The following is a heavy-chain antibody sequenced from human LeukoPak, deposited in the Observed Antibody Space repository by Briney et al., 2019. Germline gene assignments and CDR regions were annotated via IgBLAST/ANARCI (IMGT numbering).Heavy chain of an antibody. Sequence: SETLSLTCTVSGGSISSSSYYWGWIRQPPGKGLEWIGSIYYSGSTYYNPSLKSRVTISVDTSKNQFSLKLSSVTAADTAVYYCARDSEQLDYWGQGTLVTVSS. J-gene: IGHJ4*02. CDR1: GGSISSSSYY. CDR2: IYYSGST. D-gene: IGHD6-13*01. CDR3: ARDSEQLDY. V-gene: IGHV4-39*07.